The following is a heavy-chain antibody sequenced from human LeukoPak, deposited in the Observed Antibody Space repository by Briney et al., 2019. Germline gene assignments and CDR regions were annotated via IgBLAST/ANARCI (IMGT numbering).Heavy chain of an antibody. CDR1: GYSISSGYY. D-gene: IGHD6-19*01. J-gene: IGHJ4*02. CDR2: IYHSGST. V-gene: IGHV4-38-2*02. Sequence: SETLSLTCTISGYSISSGYYWCWIRQPPGKGLEWIGSIYHSGSTYSNPSLKSRVSISLDTSENQFSLKLSSVTAADTAVYYCARYLYSSGWGYFDDWGQGTLVTVSS. CDR3: ARYLYSSGWGYFDD.